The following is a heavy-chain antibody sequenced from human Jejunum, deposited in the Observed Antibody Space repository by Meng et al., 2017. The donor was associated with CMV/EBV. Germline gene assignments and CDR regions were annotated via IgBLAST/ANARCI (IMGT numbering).Heavy chain of an antibody. Sequence: QVQLVESGGGVVQPGRSLRLSCTASGFTFRNYAMHWVRQAPGKGLEWVTLISNDGSNKKYADSVKGRFTISRDNSENTLYLQMDSLSADDTAVYYCARDRFSSSWYAGLDPWGQGTLVTVA. V-gene: IGHV3-30-3*01. CDR1: GFTFRNYA. J-gene: IGHJ5*02. CDR3: ARDRFSSSWYAGLDP. CDR2: ISNDGSNK. D-gene: IGHD6-13*01.